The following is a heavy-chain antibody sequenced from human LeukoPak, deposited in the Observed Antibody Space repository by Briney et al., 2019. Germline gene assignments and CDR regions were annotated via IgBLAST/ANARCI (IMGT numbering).Heavy chain of an antibody. D-gene: IGHD6-19*01. CDR2: ISAYNGNT. CDR1: GYTFTSYC. V-gene: IGHV1-18*01. CDR3: AWEGCAAVACTGWRPEFYFDY. J-gene: IGHJ4*02. Sequence: ASVKVSCMSCGYTFTSYCIRWVRQATGQGLEWMGLISAYNGNTNYAQKLQGRVTMTTDTSTSTAYLELRSLRPDDTAVYYCAWEGCAAVACTGWRPEFYFDYWGQGALVTVSS.